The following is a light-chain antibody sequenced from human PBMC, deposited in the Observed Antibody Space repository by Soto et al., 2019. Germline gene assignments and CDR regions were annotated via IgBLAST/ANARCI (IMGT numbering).Light chain of an antibody. CDR3: SSYAGSNYVI. CDR1: SSDVGGYNY. J-gene: IGLJ2*01. Sequence: QSALTQPPSASGSPGQSVTISCTRTSSDVGGYNYVSWYQQHPGKAPKLMIYEVNKRSSGVPDRFSGSKSDNTASLTVSGLQAEDEAYYYCSSYAGSNYVIFGGGTKVTVL. CDR2: EVN. V-gene: IGLV2-8*01.